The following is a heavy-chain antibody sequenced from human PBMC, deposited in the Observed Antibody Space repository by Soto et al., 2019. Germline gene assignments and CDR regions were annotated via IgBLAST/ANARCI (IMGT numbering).Heavy chain of an antibody. V-gene: IGHV3-30*18. CDR2: LSYDGRNK. CDR3: AKGSTFSGSTAYYRPAGMDV. D-gene: IGHD3-22*01. J-gene: IGHJ6*02. CDR1: GFPFSGYG. Sequence: QVQLVGSGGGVVQPGRSLRLSCAASGFPFSGYGIHWVRQAPGTGLEWVAVLSYDGRNKSYADSVKGRFTISRDSSKTTLYLQVDSLRAEDTAVYYCAKGSTFSGSTAYYRPAGMDVWGHGTAVTVSS.